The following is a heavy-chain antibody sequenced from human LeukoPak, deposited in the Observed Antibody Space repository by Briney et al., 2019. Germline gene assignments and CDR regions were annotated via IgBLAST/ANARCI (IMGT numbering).Heavy chain of an antibody. D-gene: IGHD6-19*01. CDR2: ISWNSGSI. CDR1: GFTFDDYA. J-gene: IGHJ3*02. V-gene: IGHV3-9*01. CDR3: AKAIAVAGLDAFDI. Sequence: GGSLRLSCAASGFTFDDYAMHWVRQAPGKGLEWVSGISWNSGSIGYADSVKGRVTISRDNAKNSLYPQMNSLRAEDTALYYCAKAIAVAGLDAFDIWGQGTMVTVSS.